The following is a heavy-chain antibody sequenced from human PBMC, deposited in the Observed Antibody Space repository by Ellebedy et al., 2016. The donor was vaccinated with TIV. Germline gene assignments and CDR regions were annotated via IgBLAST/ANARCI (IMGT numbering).Heavy chain of an antibody. J-gene: IGHJ6*02. CDR3: ARKGYVMDV. CDR1: GYTFTSYA. V-gene: IGHV1-3*01. Sequence: AASVKVSCKASGYTFTSYAMHWMRQAPGQSLEWMGWINGGNGNTKYSQKFQDRVTITRDTSASTAYMELSSLRPEDTAVFYCARKGYVMDVWGQGTTVTVSS. CDR2: INGGNGNT.